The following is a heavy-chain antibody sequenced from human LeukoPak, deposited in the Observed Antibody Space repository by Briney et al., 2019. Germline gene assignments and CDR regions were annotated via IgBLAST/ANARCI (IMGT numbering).Heavy chain of an antibody. Sequence: ASVKVSCKVSGYTLTELSMHWVRQAPGKGLEWMGGFDPEDGETIYAQKFQGRVTMTEDTSTDTAYMELSSLRSEDTAVYYCATAHYDYVWGSYRNGDYWGQGTLVTVSS. CDR2: FDPEDGET. J-gene: IGHJ4*02. CDR3: ATAHYDYVWGSYRNGDY. V-gene: IGHV1-24*01. D-gene: IGHD3-16*02. CDR1: GYTLTELS.